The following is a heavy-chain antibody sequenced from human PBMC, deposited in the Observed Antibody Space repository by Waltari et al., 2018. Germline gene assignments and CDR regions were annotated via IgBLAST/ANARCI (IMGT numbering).Heavy chain of an antibody. CDR2: IRYDGSNK. CDR3: AKDLSGVAPNWFDP. Sequence: QVQLVESGGGVVQPGGSLRLSCAASGFTFSSYGMHWVRQAPGKGLEWVAFIRYDGSNKYYADSVKGRFTISRDNSKNTLYLQMNSLRAEDTAVYYCAKDLSGVAPNWFDPWGQGTLVTVSS. D-gene: IGHD6-13*01. V-gene: IGHV3-30*02. J-gene: IGHJ5*02. CDR1: GFTFSSYG.